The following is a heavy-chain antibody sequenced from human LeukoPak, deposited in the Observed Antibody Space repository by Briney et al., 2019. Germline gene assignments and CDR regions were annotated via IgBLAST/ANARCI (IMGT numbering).Heavy chain of an antibody. V-gene: IGHV3-30-3*01. CDR2: ISYDGSNK. CDR3: ARSSGWYLTGGSYFDY. D-gene: IGHD6-19*01. CDR1: GFTFSSYA. J-gene: IGHJ4*02. Sequence: PGGSLRLSCAASGFTFSSYAMHWVRQAPGKGLEWVAVISYDGSNKYYADSVKGRFTISRDNSKNTLYLRMNSLRAEDTAVYYCARSSGWYLTGGSYFDYWGQGTLVTVSS.